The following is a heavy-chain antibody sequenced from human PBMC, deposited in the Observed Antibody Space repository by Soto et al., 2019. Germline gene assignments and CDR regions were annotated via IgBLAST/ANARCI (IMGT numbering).Heavy chain of an antibody. J-gene: IGHJ6*02. CDR3: ARSRLGGFDGVYYGMDV. CDR1: GYTFTSYD. Sequence: ASVKVSCKASGYTFTSYDINWVRQATGQGLEWMGWMNPNSGNTGHAQKFQGRVTMTRNTSISTAYMELSSLRPEDTAVYYCARSRLGGFDGVYYGMDVWGQGTTVTVSS. D-gene: IGHD2-8*01. V-gene: IGHV1-8*01. CDR2: MNPNSGNT.